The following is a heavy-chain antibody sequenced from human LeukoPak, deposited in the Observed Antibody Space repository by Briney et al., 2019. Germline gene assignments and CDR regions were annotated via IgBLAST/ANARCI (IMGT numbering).Heavy chain of an antibody. J-gene: IGHJ4*02. D-gene: IGHD6-13*01. CDR1: GGSISSYY. Sequence: SETLPLTCTVSGGSISSYYWSWIRQPPGKGLEWIGYIYYSGSTNYNPSLKSRVTISVDTSKNQFSLKLSSVTAADTAVYYCARDIGAAAPLFDYWGQGTLVTVSS. V-gene: IGHV4-59*01. CDR2: IYYSGST. CDR3: ARDIGAAAPLFDY.